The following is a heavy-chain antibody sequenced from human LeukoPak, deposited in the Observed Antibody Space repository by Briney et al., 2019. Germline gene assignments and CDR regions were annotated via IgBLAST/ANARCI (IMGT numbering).Heavy chain of an antibody. CDR2: IKQDGSEK. CDR3: ARGKGLDY. V-gene: IGHV3-7*01. CDR1: GFTFTTYC. Sequence: GGSLRLSCAPSGFTFTTYCMSWVRQAPGKGLEWVANIKQDGSEKYYVDSVKGRFTISRDNAENSLYLQMNSLRAEDTAVYYCARGKGLDYWGQGTPVTVSS. D-gene: IGHD3-10*01. J-gene: IGHJ4*02.